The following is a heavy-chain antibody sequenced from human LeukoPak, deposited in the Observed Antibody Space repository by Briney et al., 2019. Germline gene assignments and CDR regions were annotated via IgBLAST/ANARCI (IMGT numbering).Heavy chain of an antibody. CDR2: ISAYNGNT. D-gene: IGHD3-9*01. Sequence: ASVKVSCKASGYTFTSYGISWVRLAPGQGLEWMGWISAYNGNTNYAQKLQGRVTMTTDTSTSTAYMELRSLRSDDTAVYYCARINPLRYFDWSKRETPNWFDPWGQGTLATVSP. V-gene: IGHV1-18*01. CDR3: ARINPLRYFDWSKRETPNWFDP. J-gene: IGHJ5*02. CDR1: GYTFTSYG.